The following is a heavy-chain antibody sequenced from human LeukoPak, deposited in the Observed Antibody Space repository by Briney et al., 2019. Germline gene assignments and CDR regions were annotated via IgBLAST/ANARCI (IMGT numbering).Heavy chain of an antibody. CDR3: ARGGSGSYQYFDY. V-gene: IGHV4-4*07. CDR1: GGSISNYY. Sequence: SETLSLTCTVSGGSISNYYWSWIRQPAGKGLEWIGRISASGSTNYNPSLKSRVTMSADTAKNQFSLKLSSVTAADTGVYYCARGGSGSYQYFDYWGQGTLVTVSS. CDR2: ISASGST. J-gene: IGHJ4*02. D-gene: IGHD3-10*01.